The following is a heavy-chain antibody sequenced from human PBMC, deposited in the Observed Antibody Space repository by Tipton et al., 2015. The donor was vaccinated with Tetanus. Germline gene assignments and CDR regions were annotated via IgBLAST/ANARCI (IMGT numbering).Heavy chain of an antibody. V-gene: IGHV4-34*01. J-gene: IGHJ3*01. Sequence: GLVKPSETLSLTCTVSGGSFSLYYWNWVRQSPGKGLEWIGEISHSGSSNYSPSLKSRVTISVDTSKNQFSLRLRSVAAADTAVYYCARGGRDAYNNPLSAFDVWGRGTTVTVSS. CDR2: ISHSGSS. CDR3: ARGGRDAYNNPLSAFDV. D-gene: IGHD5-24*01. CDR1: GGSFSLYY.